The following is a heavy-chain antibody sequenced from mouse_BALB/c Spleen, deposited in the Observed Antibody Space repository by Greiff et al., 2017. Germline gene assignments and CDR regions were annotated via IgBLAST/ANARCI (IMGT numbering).Heavy chain of an antibody. CDR1: GYTFTSYW. D-gene: IGHD2-4*01. Sequence: QVQLKQSGAELARPGASVKLSCKASGYTFTSYWMQWVNQRPGQGLEWIGAIYPGDGDTRYTQKFKGKATLTADKSSSTAYMQLSSLASEDSAVYYCANYDYDVGFAYWGQGTLVTVSA. V-gene: IGHV1-87*01. CDR3: ANYDYDVGFAY. CDR2: IYPGDGDT. J-gene: IGHJ3*01.